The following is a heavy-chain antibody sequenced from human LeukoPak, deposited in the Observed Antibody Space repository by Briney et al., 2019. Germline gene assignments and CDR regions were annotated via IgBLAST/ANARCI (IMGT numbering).Heavy chain of an antibody. D-gene: IGHD2-15*01. Sequence: GGSLRLSCAASGFTLSSYRMNWVRQAPGKGLEWVSYISSSSSTIYYADSVKGRFTISRDNAKNSLYLQMNSLRAEDTAVYYCAKVAEDIVVVVAATRLNYYYYYMDVWGKGTTVTISS. CDR2: ISSSSSTI. J-gene: IGHJ6*03. V-gene: IGHV3-48*01. CDR1: GFTLSSYR. CDR3: AKVAEDIVVVVAATRLNYYYYYMDV.